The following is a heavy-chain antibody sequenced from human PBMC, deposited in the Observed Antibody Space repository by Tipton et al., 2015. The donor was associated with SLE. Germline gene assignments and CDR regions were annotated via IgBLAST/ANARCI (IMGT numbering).Heavy chain of an antibody. D-gene: IGHD3-22*01. CDR1: GFTFSTYA. CDR2: IYSVGTT. Sequence: SLRLSCTASGFTFSTYAMSWVRQAPGKGLEWVSVIYSVGTTYYGDSVRGRFTISRDNSKNTLFLQMNSLRPEDTAVYYCARDWGLLPGGSYFDYWGQGTLVTVSS. CDR3: ARDWGLLPGGSYFDY. J-gene: IGHJ4*02. V-gene: IGHV3-66*02.